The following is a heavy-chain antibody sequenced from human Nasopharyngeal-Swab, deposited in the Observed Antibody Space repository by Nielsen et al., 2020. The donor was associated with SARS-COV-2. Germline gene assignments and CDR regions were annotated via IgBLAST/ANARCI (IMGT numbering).Heavy chain of an antibody. Sequence: ASVKVSCKASGYTFTGYAMHWVRQAPGQRLEWMGWINAGNGNTKYSQKFQGRVTMTTDTSTSTAYMELRSLRSDDTAVYYCARVFPTGGLGYWGQGTLVTVSS. J-gene: IGHJ4*02. CDR1: GYTFTGYA. V-gene: IGHV1-3*01. CDR3: ARVFPTGGLGY. CDR2: INAGNGNT. D-gene: IGHD7-27*01.